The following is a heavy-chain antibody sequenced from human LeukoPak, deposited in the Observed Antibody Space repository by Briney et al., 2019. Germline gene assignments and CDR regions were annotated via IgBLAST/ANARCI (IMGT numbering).Heavy chain of an antibody. V-gene: IGHV1-69*01. D-gene: IGHD3-3*01. CDR2: IIPIVGTA. CDR1: GGTFSSYA. Sequence: ASVKVSCKASGGTFSSYATSWVRQAPGQGLEWMGGIIPIVGTANYAQKFQGRVTITADESTSTAYMELSSLRSEDTAVYYCARSYSTLSGYYRPPLYYYYYGMDVWGQGTTVTVSS. J-gene: IGHJ6*02. CDR3: ARSYSTLSGYYRPPLYYYYYGMDV.